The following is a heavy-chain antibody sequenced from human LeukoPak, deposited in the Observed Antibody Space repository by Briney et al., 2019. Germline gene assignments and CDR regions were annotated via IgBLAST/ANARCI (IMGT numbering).Heavy chain of an antibody. D-gene: IGHD3-22*01. CDR1: GYTFTSYD. V-gene: IGHV1-69*05. CDR2: IIPIFGTA. CDR3: ARDRAYYYDSSGYYRFDY. J-gene: IGHJ4*02. Sequence: SVKVSCKASGYTFTSYDINWVRQATGQGLEWMGGIIPIFGTANYAQKFQGRVTITTDESTSTAYMELSSLRSEDTAVYYCARDRAYYYDSSGYYRFDYWGQGTLVTVSS.